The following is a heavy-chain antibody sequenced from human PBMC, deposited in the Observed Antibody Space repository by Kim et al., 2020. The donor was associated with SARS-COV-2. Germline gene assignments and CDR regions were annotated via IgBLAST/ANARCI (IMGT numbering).Heavy chain of an antibody. J-gene: IGHJ4*02. CDR1: GFTFSDYA. D-gene: IGHD1-26*01. V-gene: IGHV3-23*01. CDR2: VTGGGEDT. Sequence: GGSLRLSCVASGFTFSDYAMSWVRQIPGNGMEWVSVVTGGGEDTYHADSVKGRFTISRDNAKNTLFLQMNSLRVEDTAVYYCAKAPLGHYSGSICYTFDYWGQGTPVTVSS. CDR3: AKAPLGHYSGSICYTFDY.